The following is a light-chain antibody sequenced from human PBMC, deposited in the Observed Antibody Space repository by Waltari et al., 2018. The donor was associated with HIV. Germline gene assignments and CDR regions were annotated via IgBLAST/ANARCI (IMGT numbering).Light chain of an antibody. CDR1: QSIGRY. Sequence: EIVLTQSPATLSLSPGERATLSCRASQSIGRYLAWYQQKPGQAPRLLIYEASNRATDIPARFSGSGSGTDFTLTIRSLEPEDFATYYCQRSSTWPPRITLGPGTTVDI. CDR2: EAS. J-gene: IGKJ3*01. V-gene: IGKV3-11*01. CDR3: QRSSTWPPRIT.